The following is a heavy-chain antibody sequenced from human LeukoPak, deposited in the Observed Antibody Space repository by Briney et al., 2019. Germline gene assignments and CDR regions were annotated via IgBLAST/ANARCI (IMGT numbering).Heavy chain of an antibody. CDR1: GGTFSSYA. V-gene: IGHV1-69*06. J-gene: IGHJ4*02. CDR2: IIPIFGTA. D-gene: IGHD6-6*01. CDR3: ARGVAYSSSFDY. Sequence: SVKVSCKASGGTFSSYAISWVRQAPGQGLEWMGGIIPIFGTANYAQKFQGRVTITADKSTSTAYMELSSLRSEDTAVYYCARGVAYSSSFDYWGQGTLGTVSS.